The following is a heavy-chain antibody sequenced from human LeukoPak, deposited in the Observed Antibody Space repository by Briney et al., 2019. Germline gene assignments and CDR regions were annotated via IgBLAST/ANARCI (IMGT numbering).Heavy chain of an antibody. Sequence: SETLSLTCTVSGDSINDYYWSWIRQPPGKGLEWIGYIYHSGSTNYNPSLKSRVTISVDTSKNQFSLKLSSVTAADTAVYYCARGRGYSYGFFDYWGQGTLVTVSS. CDR1: GDSINDYY. CDR3: ARGRGYSYGFFDY. V-gene: IGHV4-59*12. D-gene: IGHD5-18*01. CDR2: IYHSGST. J-gene: IGHJ4*02.